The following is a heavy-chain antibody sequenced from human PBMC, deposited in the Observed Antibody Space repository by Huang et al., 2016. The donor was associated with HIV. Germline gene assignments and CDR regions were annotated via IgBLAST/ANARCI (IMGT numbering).Heavy chain of an antibody. D-gene: IGHD2-21*02. CDR1: GDSFTNYW. J-gene: IGHJ4*02. CDR3: ARSEVLVTAVPFDH. V-gene: IGHV5-51*03. Sequence: EVQLVQSEAEVKKPGESLKISCRGSGDSFTNYWIGWVRQRPGEGLEWMGVIYPEDSDTRYSPSFQGQVTFSADKSTRTAYLQWSSLQASDTAIYYCARSEVLVTAVPFDHWGQGTLVTVSS. CDR2: IYPEDSDT.